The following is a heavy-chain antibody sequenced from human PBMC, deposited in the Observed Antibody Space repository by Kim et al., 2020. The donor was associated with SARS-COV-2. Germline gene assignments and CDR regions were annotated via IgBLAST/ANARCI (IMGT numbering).Heavy chain of an antibody. J-gene: IGHJ4*02. CDR1: GFTFKDAW. CDR2: IKATGAT. D-gene: IGHD1-26*01. Sequence: GGSLRLSCAASGFTFKDAWMTWVRQAPGKGLEWIGLIKATGATEYSAPVQGRFTISRDDSKDTVYLQMNSLKSEDTAVYFCTADVPWAGRGEFDYWGQGTLVTVSS. V-gene: IGHV3-15*01. CDR3: TADVPWAGRGEFDY.